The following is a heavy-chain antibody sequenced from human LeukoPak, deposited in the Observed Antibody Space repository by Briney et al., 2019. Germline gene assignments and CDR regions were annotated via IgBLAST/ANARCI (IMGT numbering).Heavy chain of an antibody. CDR3: AREGSSGYYPY. Sequence: PGGSLRLSCEASGFTFRGHWMHWVRQAPGKGLVWVSRINSDGSTTNYADSVKGRFTISRDNAKNTLYLQMNSLRAEDTAVYYCAREGSSGYYPYWGQGILVTVSS. D-gene: IGHD3-22*01. CDR1: GFTFRGHW. CDR2: INSDGSTT. V-gene: IGHV3-74*01. J-gene: IGHJ4*02.